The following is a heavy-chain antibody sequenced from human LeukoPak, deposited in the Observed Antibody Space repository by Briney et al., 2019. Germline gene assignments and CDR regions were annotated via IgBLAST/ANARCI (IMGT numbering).Heavy chain of an antibody. Sequence: EASETLSLTCTASGGPISSYYWSWIRQPAGKGLEWIGRIYTSGSTNYNPSLKSRVTMSVDTSKNQFSLKLSSVTAADTAVYYCARGGGDYLIDYWGQGTLVTVSS. D-gene: IGHD4-17*01. V-gene: IGHV4-4*07. J-gene: IGHJ4*02. CDR3: ARGGGDYLIDY. CDR2: IYTSGST. CDR1: GGPISSYY.